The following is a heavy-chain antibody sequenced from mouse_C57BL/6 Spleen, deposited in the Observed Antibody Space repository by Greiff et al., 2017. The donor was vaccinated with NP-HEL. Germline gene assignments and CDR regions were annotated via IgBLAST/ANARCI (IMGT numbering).Heavy chain of an antibody. D-gene: IGHD2-4*01. Sequence: QVQLKESGPELVKPGASVKISCKASGYAFSSSWMNWVKQRPGKGLEWIGRIYPGDGDTNYNGKFKGKATLTADKSSSTAYMQLSSLTSEDSAVYFCARRLRRGYAMDYWGQGTSVTVSS. CDR1: GYAFSSSW. CDR2: IYPGDGDT. J-gene: IGHJ4*01. CDR3: ARRLRRGYAMDY. V-gene: IGHV1-82*01.